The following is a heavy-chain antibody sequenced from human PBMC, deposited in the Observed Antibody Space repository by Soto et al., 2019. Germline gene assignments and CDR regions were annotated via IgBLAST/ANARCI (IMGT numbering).Heavy chain of an antibody. CDR1: GFSFNNYA. CDR3: AKHMNGVPHKPAIDF. D-gene: IGHD4-17*01. J-gene: IGHJ4*02. Sequence: GGSLRLSCAASGFSFNNYAMSWVRQAPGKGLDWVSSIIGSAGHTYYADSVEGRFTISRDNTRNTLYLQMNSLRAEDTAVYFCAKHMNGVPHKPAIDFWGQGTQVTVSS. V-gene: IGHV3-23*01. CDR2: IIGSAGHT.